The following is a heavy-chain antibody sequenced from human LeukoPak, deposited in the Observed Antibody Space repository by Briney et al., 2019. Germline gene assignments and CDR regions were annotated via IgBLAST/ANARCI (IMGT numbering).Heavy chain of an antibody. CDR1: GDSISSTNYY. Sequence: SETLSLTCTVSGDSISSTNYYWGWVRQPPGRGLEWVGNIYYSGSAYYNPSLKSRVTISVDTSRNHFSLKLSSVTAADTAVYYCARSPYVWESYRPLYYFDYWGQGTLVTVSS. CDR3: ARSPYVWESYRPLYYFDY. V-gene: IGHV4-39*07. CDR2: IYYSGSA. J-gene: IGHJ4*02. D-gene: IGHD3-16*02.